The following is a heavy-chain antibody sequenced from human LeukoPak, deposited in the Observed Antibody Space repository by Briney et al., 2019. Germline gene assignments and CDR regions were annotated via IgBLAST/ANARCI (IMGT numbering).Heavy chain of an antibody. Sequence: ASVKVSCKTSGYTFTTYYMHWVRQAPGQGLEWMGIINPSGGTTNYAQKFQGRVTMTRDTSTTTLYMELSSLRSEDTAVCYCARGRPGSGWSFDYWGQGTLVTVSS. V-gene: IGHV1-46*01. CDR1: GYTFTTYY. D-gene: IGHD6-19*01. CDR3: ARGRPGSGWSFDY. J-gene: IGHJ4*02. CDR2: INPSGGTT.